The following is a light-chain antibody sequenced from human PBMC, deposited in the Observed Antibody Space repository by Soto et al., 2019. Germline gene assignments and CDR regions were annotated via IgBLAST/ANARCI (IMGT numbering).Light chain of an antibody. J-gene: IGKJ1*01. CDR3: QQYSSSPVT. Sequence: EIVLTQSPGTLSLSPGERATLSCRASQSVSSSYLAWYQRKPGQAPRLLIYGASSRATGIPDRFSGSGSGTDFTLSISRLEPEDFAVYYCQQYSSSPVTFGQGTKV. CDR2: GAS. V-gene: IGKV3-20*01. CDR1: QSVSSSY.